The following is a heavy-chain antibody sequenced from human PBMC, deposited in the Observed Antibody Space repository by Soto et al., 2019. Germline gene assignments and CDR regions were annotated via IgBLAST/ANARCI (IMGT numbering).Heavy chain of an antibody. Sequence: ASVKVSCKASGYTFPSYGISWVRQAPGQGLEWMGWISAYNANKNYAQKLQGRVTMTTDTSTSTVYMELRSLRSDDTAVYYCERVACDFWSGYYLNQDYWGQGTMVTVSS. CDR1: GYTFPSYG. J-gene: IGHJ4*02. V-gene: IGHV1-18*01. D-gene: IGHD3-3*01. CDR2: ISAYNANK. CDR3: ERVACDFWSGYYLNQDY.